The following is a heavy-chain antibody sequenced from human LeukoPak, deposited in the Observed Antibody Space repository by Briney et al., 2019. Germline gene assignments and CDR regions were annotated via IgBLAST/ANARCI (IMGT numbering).Heavy chain of an antibody. Sequence: SETLSLTCTVSGGSISSSSYYWGWIRQPPGKGLEWIGSIYYSGSTYYNPSLKSRVTISLDTSRNQFSLKLNSVTAADTALYYCAGDTSSSPMGFDYWGQGTLVTVSS. D-gene: IGHD6-6*01. V-gene: IGHV4-39*07. CDR2: IYYSGST. CDR3: AGDTSSSPMGFDY. CDR1: GGSISSSSYY. J-gene: IGHJ4*02.